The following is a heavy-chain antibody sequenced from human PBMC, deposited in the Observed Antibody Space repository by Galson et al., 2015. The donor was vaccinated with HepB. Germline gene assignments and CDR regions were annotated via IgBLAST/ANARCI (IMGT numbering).Heavy chain of an antibody. J-gene: IGHJ4*02. CDR2: ISYDGSRK. CDR3: ARDPGYYDSSNNYFDY. V-gene: IGHV3-30-3*01. CDR1: GFTFSSYA. D-gene: IGHD3-22*01. Sequence: SLRLSCAASGFTFSSYAIHWVRQAPGKGLEWVAVISYDGSRKNYADSVKGRFTISRDNSKSTLYLQMNSLRAEDTAVYYCARDPGYYDSSNNYFDYWGQGTLATVSS.